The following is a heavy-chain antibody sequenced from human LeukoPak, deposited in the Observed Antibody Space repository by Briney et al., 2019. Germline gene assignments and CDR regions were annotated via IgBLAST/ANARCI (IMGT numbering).Heavy chain of an antibody. CDR2: ISYDGSNK. D-gene: IGHD6-13*01. J-gene: IGHJ6*02. V-gene: IGHV3-30*18. CDR1: GFTFSSYG. Sequence: GGSLRLSCAASGFTFSSYGMHWVRQAPGKGLEWVAVISYDGSNKYYADSVKGRFTISRDNSKNTLYLQMNSLRAEDTAVYYCAKDRGFRIAAAVTYYYYYGMDVWGQGTTVTVSS. CDR3: AKDRGFRIAAAVTYYYYYGMDV.